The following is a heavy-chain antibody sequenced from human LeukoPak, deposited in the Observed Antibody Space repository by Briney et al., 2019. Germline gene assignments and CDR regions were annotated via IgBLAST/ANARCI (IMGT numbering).Heavy chain of an antibody. V-gene: IGHV4-59*11. CDR3: ARGAGWYDY. Sequence: SETLSLTCTVSGGSISSHYWSWLRQPPGEGLEWIAYIHYTGRTNYNPSLKGRVTISVDTSNSQFSLNLNSVTAADTAVYYCARGAGWYDYWGQGTLVTVSS. D-gene: IGHD6-19*01. J-gene: IGHJ4*02. CDR1: GGSISSHY. CDR2: IHYTGRT.